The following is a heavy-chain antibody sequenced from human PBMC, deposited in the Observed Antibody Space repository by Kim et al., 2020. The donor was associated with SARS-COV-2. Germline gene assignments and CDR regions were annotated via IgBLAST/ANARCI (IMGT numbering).Heavy chain of an antibody. Sequence: SETLSLTCTVSGGSISSSSYYWGWIRQPPGKGLEWIGSIYYSGSTYYNPSLKSRVTISVDTSKNQFSLKLSSVTAADTAVYYCARSGIAELFGFDYWGQGTLVTVSS. V-gene: IGHV4-39*01. CDR3: ARSGIAELFGFDY. D-gene: IGHD6-13*01. J-gene: IGHJ4*02. CDR2: IYYSGST. CDR1: GGSISSSSYY.